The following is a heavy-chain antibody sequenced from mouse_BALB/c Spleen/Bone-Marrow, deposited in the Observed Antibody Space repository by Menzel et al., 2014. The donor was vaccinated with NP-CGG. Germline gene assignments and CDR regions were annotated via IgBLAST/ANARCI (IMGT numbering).Heavy chain of an antibody. Sequence: EVQLVESGGALVKPGGSLKLSCAASGFTFSDYAMSWVRQSPEKRLEWVAEISNGGNYTYYPDPVTGRFTISRDNAKNTLYLEMSSLRSEDAAMYYCSRNSNCSFDFWGQGPTLTVSS. J-gene: IGHJ2*01. D-gene: IGHD2-5*01. CDR1: GFTFSDYA. CDR3: SRNSNCSFDF. CDR2: ISNGGNYT. V-gene: IGHV5-9-4*01.